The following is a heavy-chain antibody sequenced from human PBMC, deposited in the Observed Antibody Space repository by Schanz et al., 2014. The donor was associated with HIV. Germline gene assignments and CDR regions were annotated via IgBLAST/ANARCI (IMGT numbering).Heavy chain of an antibody. J-gene: IGHJ4*02. CDR1: GFSFSSFA. V-gene: IGHV3-23*01. D-gene: IGHD1-1*01. CDR3: ATDGGLERAFGF. Sequence: EVRLLESGGGLVQPGGSLRLSCAASGFSFSSFAMIWVRQSAGKGLAWVSGISGSGGKTYYADSVKGRFTVSRDNSKNTLFLQMNSLRGEDTAVYYCATDGGLERAFGFWGQGTLVSVSS. CDR2: ISGSGGKT.